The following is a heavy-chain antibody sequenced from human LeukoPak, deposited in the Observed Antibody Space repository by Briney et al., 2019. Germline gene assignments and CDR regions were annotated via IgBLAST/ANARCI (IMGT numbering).Heavy chain of an antibody. D-gene: IGHD4-17*01. CDR3: ARVVFDGDLDY. J-gene: IGHJ4*02. Sequence: GGSLRLSCAASGFTVSSNYMSWVRQAPGKGLEWVSVIYSGGSTYYADSVKGRFTISRDNSKNTLYPQMNSLRAEDTAVYYCARVVFDGDLDYWGQGTLVTVSS. CDR1: GFTVSSNY. V-gene: IGHV3-53*01. CDR2: IYSGGST.